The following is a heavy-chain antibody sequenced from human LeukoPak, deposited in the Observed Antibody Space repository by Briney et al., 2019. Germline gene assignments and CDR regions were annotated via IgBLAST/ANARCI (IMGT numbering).Heavy chain of an antibody. Sequence: GGSLRLSCAASGFTFSSYSMNWVRQAPGKGLEWVSSISSSSSYIYYADSVKGRFTISRDNAKNSLYLQMNSLRAEDTAVYYCAREGSGLRYYFDYWGQGTLVTVSS. CDR2: ISSSSSYI. CDR3: AREGSGLRYYFDY. CDR1: GFTFSSYS. V-gene: IGHV3-21*01. D-gene: IGHD6-19*01. J-gene: IGHJ4*02.